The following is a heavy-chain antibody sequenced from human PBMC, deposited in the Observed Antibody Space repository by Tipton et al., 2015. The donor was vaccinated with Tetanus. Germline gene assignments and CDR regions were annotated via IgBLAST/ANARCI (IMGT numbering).Heavy chain of an antibody. V-gene: IGHV4-34*09. J-gene: IGHJ5*02. D-gene: IGHD6-6*01. CDR1: GGSFSGHY. CDR2: INPSGGA. Sequence: TLSLTCAVSGGSFSGHYWSWIRQPPGEGLEWIGEINPSGGASYNPSLKSRLSMSVDTSKNQFSLNLTSVTAADTAVYYCARDQGGGRVVRLNWLDPWGQGTLVTVSS. CDR3: ARDQGGGRVVRLNWLDP.